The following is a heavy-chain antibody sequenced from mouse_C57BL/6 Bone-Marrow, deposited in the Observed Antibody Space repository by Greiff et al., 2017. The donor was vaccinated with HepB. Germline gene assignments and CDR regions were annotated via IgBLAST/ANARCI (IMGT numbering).Heavy chain of an antibody. Sequence: EVKLMESGGGLVKPGGSLKLSCAASGFTFSSYAMSWVRQTPEKRLEWVATISDGGSYTYYPDNVKGRFTISRDNAKNNLYLQMSHLKSEDTAMYYCARDRNYDGVMDYWGQGTSVTVSS. CDR2: ISDGGSYT. J-gene: IGHJ4*01. D-gene: IGHD1-2*01. V-gene: IGHV5-4*01. CDR3: ARDRNYDGVMDY. CDR1: GFTFSSYA.